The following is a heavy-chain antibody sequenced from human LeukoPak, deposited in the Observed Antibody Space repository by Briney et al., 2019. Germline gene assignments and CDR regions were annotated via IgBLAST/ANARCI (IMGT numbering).Heavy chain of an antibody. CDR1: GFTFSSYS. J-gene: IGHJ3*02. CDR2: IRSSSSYI. D-gene: IGHD3/OR15-3a*01. Sequence: GGSLRLSCAASGFTFSSYSMNWVRQAPGKGLEWVSSIRSSSSYIYYADSVKGRFTISRDNAKNSLYLQMNSLRAEDTAVYYCARDFGREATGAFDIWGQGTMVTVSS. V-gene: IGHV3-21*01. CDR3: ARDFGREATGAFDI.